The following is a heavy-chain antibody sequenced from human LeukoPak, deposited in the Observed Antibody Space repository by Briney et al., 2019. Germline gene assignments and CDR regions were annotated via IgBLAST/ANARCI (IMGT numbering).Heavy chain of an antibody. Sequence: GGSLRLSCVASGFPFRNYDMHWVREAPGGGLEYVSAISTTGDSTYYANSVRGRFTISRDNAKNTLYLQMGSLRAEDMAVYYCARAPISGNYDYWGQGTLVTVSS. V-gene: IGHV3-64*01. CDR2: ISTTGDST. CDR3: ARAPISGNYDY. D-gene: IGHD1-26*01. CDR1: GFPFRNYD. J-gene: IGHJ4*02.